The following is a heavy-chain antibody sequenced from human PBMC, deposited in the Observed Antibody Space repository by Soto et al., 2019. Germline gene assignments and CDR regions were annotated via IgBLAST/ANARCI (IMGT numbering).Heavy chain of an antibody. CDR1: GFTFDDYA. J-gene: IGHJ6*03. V-gene: IGHV3-9*01. CDR3: AKSLGIAAAGSHYYYMDV. CDR2: ISWNSGSI. D-gene: IGHD6-13*01. Sequence: EVQLVESGGGLVQPGRSLRLSCAASGFTFDDYAMHWVRQAPGKGLEWVSGISWNSGSIGYADSVKGRFTISRDNAKNSLYLKMNSLRAEDTALYYCAKSLGIAAAGSHYYYMDVWVKGTTVTVSS.